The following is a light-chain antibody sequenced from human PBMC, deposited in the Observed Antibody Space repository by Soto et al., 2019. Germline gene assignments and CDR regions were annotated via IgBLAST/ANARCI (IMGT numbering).Light chain of an antibody. CDR2: SAS. Sequence: DIQMTQSPSSLSASVGDRVTITCRASQSIASYLNWYQQKPGKAPNLLIYSASSLQSGVPSRFSGSGSGTDFTLTVSSLQPEHSATYYCQQSFSTPVTFGQGTKLEIK. V-gene: IGKV1-39*01. J-gene: IGKJ2*01. CDR3: QQSFSTPVT. CDR1: QSIASY.